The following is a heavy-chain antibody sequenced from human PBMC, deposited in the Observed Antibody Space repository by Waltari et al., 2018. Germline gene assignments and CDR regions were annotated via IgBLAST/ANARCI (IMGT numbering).Heavy chain of an antibody. CDR1: GFTVSSNY. Sequence: EVQLVESGGGLIQPGGSLRLSCAASGFTVSSNYMSWVRQAPGKGLEWGSVIYSGGSTYYADSVKGRFTISRDNSKNTLYLQMNSLRAEDTAVYYCAKSPGVRGVIYDYWGQGTLVTVSS. D-gene: IGHD3-10*01. CDR3: AKSPGVRGVIYDY. CDR2: IYSGGST. J-gene: IGHJ4*02. V-gene: IGHV3-53*01.